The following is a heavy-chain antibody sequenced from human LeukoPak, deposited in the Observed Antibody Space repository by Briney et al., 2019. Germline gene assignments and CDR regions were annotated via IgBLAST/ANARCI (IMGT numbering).Heavy chain of an antibody. Sequence: GGSLRLSCTASGFTLSSYEMNWGRQTTGKGLEWISYISSSGSTIYYADSVKGRFTISRDNAKNSLYLQMNSLRAEDTAVYYCARSSGWYGWGQGTLVTVSS. CDR3: ARSSGWYG. V-gene: IGHV3-48*03. CDR2: ISSSGSTI. J-gene: IGHJ4*02. D-gene: IGHD6-19*01. CDR1: GFTLSSYE.